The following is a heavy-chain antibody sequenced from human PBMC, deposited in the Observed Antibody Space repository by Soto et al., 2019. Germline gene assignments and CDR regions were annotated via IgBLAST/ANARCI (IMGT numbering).Heavy chain of an antibody. CDR2: INPSGGYT. CDR1: GYTFTSYY. CDR3: ARGGGIVVVTAPYDP. J-gene: IGHJ5*02. D-gene: IGHD2-21*02. Sequence: QVQLVQSGAEVKKPGASVKVSCKASGYTFTSYYMNWVRQAPGQGLEWLGIINPSGGYTTYAQRFMGRVTMPSDTSTSTVNMELGSLTSEDTAVYYCARGGGIVVVTAPYDPWGQGTLVTVSS. V-gene: IGHV1-46*03.